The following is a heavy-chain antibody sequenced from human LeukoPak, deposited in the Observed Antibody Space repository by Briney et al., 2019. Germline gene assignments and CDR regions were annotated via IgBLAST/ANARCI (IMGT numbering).Heavy chain of an antibody. J-gene: IGHJ6*02. Sequence: ASVKVSCKASGYTFTSYDINWVRQATGQGLEWMGWMNPNRGNTGYAQKFQGRVTMTRNTSISTAYLELSSLRSEDTAVYYCARGLEGGKKKRTIFGVVKGPYYYYYGMDVWGQGTTVTVSS. CDR2: MNPNRGNT. CDR3: ARGLEGGKKKRTIFGVVKGPYYYYYGMDV. D-gene: IGHD3-3*01. V-gene: IGHV1-8*01. CDR1: GYTFTSYD.